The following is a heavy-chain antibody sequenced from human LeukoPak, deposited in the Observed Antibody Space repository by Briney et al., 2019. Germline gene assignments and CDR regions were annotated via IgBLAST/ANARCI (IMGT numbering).Heavy chain of an antibody. Sequence: PGGSLRLSCAASGFTVSSNYMSWVRQAPGKGLEWVSVIYSGGSTYYADSVMGRFTISRDNANNSLYLQMNSLRAEDTAVYYCARHVVAVGFDYWGQGTLVTVSS. D-gene: IGHD3-22*01. CDR2: IYSGGST. CDR3: ARHVVAVGFDY. V-gene: IGHV3-66*04. CDR1: GFTVSSNY. J-gene: IGHJ4*02.